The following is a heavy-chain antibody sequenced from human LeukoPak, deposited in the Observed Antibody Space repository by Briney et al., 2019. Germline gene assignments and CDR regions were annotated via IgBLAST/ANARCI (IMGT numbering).Heavy chain of an antibody. D-gene: IGHD5-18*01. CDR2: IYYSGST. CDR1: GGSISSYY. CDR3: ARVGYGYNYYYGMDV. V-gene: IGHV4-59*12. J-gene: IGHJ6*02. Sequence: SETLSLTCTVSGGSISSYYWSWIRQPPGKGLEWIGYIYYSGSTNYNPSLKSRVTISVDTSKNQFSLKLSSVTAADTAVYYCARVGYGYNYYYGMDVWGQGTTVTVSS.